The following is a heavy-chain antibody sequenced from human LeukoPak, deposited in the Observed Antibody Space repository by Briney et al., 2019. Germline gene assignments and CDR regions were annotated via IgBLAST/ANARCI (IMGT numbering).Heavy chain of an antibody. CDR3: ARVDRIAVSARGDFFDS. D-gene: IGHD6-19*01. J-gene: IGHJ4*02. CDR1: GGSIISNGYY. CDR2: SYYSGST. Sequence: SQTLSLTCSVSGGSIISNGYYWAWIRQPPGKGLEWIASSYYSGSTYYNASLKNRVTISVDRSKNQFSLKMTSVTVTDTAVYSCARVDRIAVSARGDFFDSWGQGILVTVSS. V-gene: IGHV4-39*01.